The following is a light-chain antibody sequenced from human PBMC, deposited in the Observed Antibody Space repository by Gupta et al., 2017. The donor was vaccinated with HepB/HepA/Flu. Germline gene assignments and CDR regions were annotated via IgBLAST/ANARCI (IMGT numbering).Light chain of an antibody. V-gene: IGKV1-5*03. Sequence: DIQMTQSPSTLSASVGDRVTITCRASQSISSWLAWYQQKPGEAPKLLIYKAASLGSGVPFRFSGSGSGTEFTLTISSLQPDDFATYFCQQYKNYSPWSFGQGTKLEIK. J-gene: IGKJ2*04. CDR1: QSISSW. CDR3: QQYKNYSPWS. CDR2: KAA.